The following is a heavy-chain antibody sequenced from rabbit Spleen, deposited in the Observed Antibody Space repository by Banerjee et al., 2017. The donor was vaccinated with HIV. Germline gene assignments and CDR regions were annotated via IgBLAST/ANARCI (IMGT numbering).Heavy chain of an antibody. CDR3: ARAIVPWLGLTRLDL. CDR1: GVSFSSSYY. CDR2: IYAGSSGGT. V-gene: IGHV1S40*01. J-gene: IGHJ6*01. Sequence: QSLEESGGDLVKPGASLTLTCTASGVSFSSSYYMCWVRQAPGKGLEWIACIYAGSSGGTYYATWAKGRFTISKTSSTTMTLRMTSLSAADTATYFCARAIVPWLGLTRLDLWGPGTLVTVS. D-gene: IGHD4-1*01.